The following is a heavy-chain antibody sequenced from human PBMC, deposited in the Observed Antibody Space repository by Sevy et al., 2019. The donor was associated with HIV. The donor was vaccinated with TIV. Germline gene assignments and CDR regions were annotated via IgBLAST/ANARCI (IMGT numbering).Heavy chain of an antibody. J-gene: IGHJ3*02. CDR2: VNHRGST. V-gene: IGHV4-34*01. Sequence: SETLSLTCAIYGGSFSDYSWNWIRQSPGKGQEWIGEVNHRGSTNYNPSLKSRVTLSVDTSKNQFSLKLTSMTPADTAVYFCARLYAAYDIWGKGTLVTVSS. D-gene: IGHD2-2*01. CDR1: GGSFSDYS. CDR3: ARLYAAYDI.